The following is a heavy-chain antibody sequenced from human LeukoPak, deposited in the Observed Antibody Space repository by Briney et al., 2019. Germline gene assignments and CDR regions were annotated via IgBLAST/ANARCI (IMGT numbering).Heavy chain of an antibody. CDR3: ARTTAYDFWSGRVSYNWFDP. V-gene: IGHV3-30*01. CDR2: ISYDGSNK. D-gene: IGHD3-3*01. Sequence: GGSLRLSCAASGFTFSSYAMHWVRQAPGKGLEWVAVISYDGSNKYYADSVKGRFTISRDNSKNTLYLQMNSLGAEDTAVYYCARTTAYDFWSGRVSYNWFDPWGQGTLVTVSS. CDR1: GFTFSSYA. J-gene: IGHJ5*02.